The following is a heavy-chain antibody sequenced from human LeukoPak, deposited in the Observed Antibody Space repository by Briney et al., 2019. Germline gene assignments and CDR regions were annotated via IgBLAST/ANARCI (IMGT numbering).Heavy chain of an antibody. D-gene: IGHD3-22*01. CDR3: AREVSRGYTLHFDC. CDR1: AFTFSIYS. Sequence: GRSRRLSCAASAFTFSIYSMNWVRQVPGKVLEWVSSISSSSSYIYYADSVKGRFTISRDDDKNSLYLQMNSLRAEDTAVYYCAREVSRGYTLHFDCWGQGTLVTVSS. CDR2: ISSSSSYI. J-gene: IGHJ4*02. V-gene: IGHV3-21*01.